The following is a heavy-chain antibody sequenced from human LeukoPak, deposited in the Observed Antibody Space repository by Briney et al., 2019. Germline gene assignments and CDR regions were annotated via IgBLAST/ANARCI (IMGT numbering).Heavy chain of an antibody. V-gene: IGHV1-2*06. D-gene: IGHD3-22*01. CDR1: GYTFTGYY. CDR3: ARDRYDSSGYYWDY. J-gene: IGHJ4*02. CDR2: INPNSGGT. Sequence: ASVKVSCKASGYTFTGYYMHWVRQAPGQGLEWMGRINPNSGGTNYAQKFQGGVTMTRDTSISTAYMELSRLRSDDTAVYYCARDRYDSSGYYWDYWGQGTLVTVSS.